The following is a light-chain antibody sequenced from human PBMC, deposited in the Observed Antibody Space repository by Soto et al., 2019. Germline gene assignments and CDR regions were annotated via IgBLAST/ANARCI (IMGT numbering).Light chain of an antibody. CDR3: QHHNSYSQT. CDR1: QSIRYY. Sequence: DIALTQSPPTLSASVGDRVTITCRASQSIRYYLAWYQQMPGKAPKLLIYGASSLQSGVPSRFSGSGSGTEFTLTISSLQPDDFATYFCQHHNSYSQTFGQGTKVEIK. CDR2: GAS. J-gene: IGKJ1*01. V-gene: IGKV1-5*01.